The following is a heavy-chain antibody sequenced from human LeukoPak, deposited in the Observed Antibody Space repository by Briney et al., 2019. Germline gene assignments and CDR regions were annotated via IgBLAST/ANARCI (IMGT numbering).Heavy chain of an antibody. J-gene: IGHJ4*02. V-gene: IGHV2-5*02. Sequence: SGPTLLNPTPTLTLTCSFSGFSLPTRPLGVGWIRQPPGKALEWLAVIYWDDDKRYNPSLETRLTVTTATSKNQVVLIMTNMDPVDTATYYCAHRRSGYDWNHGDFDYWGQGTLVTVSS. CDR1: GFSLPTRPLG. CDR3: AHRRSGYDWNHGDFDY. D-gene: IGHD1-20*01. CDR2: IYWDDDK.